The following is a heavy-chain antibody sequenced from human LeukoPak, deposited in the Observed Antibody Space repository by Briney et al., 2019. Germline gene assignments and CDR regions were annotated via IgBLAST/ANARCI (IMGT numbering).Heavy chain of an antibody. V-gene: IGHV4-39*01. J-gene: IGHJ4*02. CDR3: ARRDYGGGYFDY. CDR2: IYYSGST. Sequence: PSETLSLTCTVSGGSISSSSYYWGWIRQPPGKGLEWIGSIYYSGSTYYNPSLKSRVTISVDTSKNQFSLKLSSVTAADTAVYYCARRDYGGGYFDYWGQGTLVTVSS. D-gene: IGHD4-23*01. CDR1: GGSISSSSYY.